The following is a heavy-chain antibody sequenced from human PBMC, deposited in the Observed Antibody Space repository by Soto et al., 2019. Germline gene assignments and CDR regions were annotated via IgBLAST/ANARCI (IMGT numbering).Heavy chain of an antibody. J-gene: IGHJ4*02. CDR3: AKDLFLRCSGGSCYPVDY. D-gene: IGHD2-15*01. V-gene: IGHV3-30*18. Sequence: GWSLRLSCAASGFTFSSYGMHWVRQAPGKGLEWVAVISYDGSNKYYADSVKGRFTISRDNSKNTLYLQMNSLRAEDTAVYYCAKDLFLRCSGGSCYPVDYWGQGTLVTVS. CDR1: GFTFSSYG. CDR2: ISYDGSNK.